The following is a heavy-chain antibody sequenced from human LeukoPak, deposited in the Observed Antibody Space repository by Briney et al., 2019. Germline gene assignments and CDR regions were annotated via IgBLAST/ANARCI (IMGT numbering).Heavy chain of an antibody. V-gene: IGHV3-7*01. CDR2: IKQDGSEK. CDR3: ARDRIWFGELFSEYFDY. J-gene: IGHJ4*02. D-gene: IGHD3-10*01. Sequence: GGSLRLSCAASGFTVSNNYMSWVRQAPGKGLEWVANIKQDGSEKYYVDSVKGRFTISRDNAKNSLYLQINSLRAEDTAVYYCARDRIWFGELFSEYFDYWGQGTLVTVSS. CDR1: GFTVSNNY.